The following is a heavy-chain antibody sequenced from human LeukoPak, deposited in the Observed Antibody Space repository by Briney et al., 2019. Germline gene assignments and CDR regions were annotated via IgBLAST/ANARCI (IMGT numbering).Heavy chain of an antibody. Sequence: GGSLRLSCAASGFTFSSYAMSWVRQAPGKGLEWVSAISGSGGSTYYADSVKGRFTISRDNSKNTLYLQMNSLRAEDTAVYYCAKWASRYYDSRGYHRNWGQGTLVTVSS. CDR1: GFTFSSYA. CDR2: ISGSGGST. V-gene: IGHV3-23*01. CDR3: AKWASRYYDSRGYHRN. D-gene: IGHD3-22*01. J-gene: IGHJ4*02.